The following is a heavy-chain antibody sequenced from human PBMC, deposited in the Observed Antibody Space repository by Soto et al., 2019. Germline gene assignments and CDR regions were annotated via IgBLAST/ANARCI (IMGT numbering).Heavy chain of an antibody. V-gene: IGHV2-5*02. D-gene: IGHD4-17*01. CDR3: AHKGYGDYPLDY. CDR2: IYWDGYK. J-gene: IGHJ4*02. Sequence: QITLKESGPTLVKPTQTLTLTCTFSGFSLSTSGVGVGWIRQSPGKALEWLAVIYWDGYKHYSPSLKSRLTXXEXPPNNQVVLTMTNMDPVDTATYSCAHKGYGDYPLDYWGQGTLVTVSS. CDR1: GFSLSTSGVG.